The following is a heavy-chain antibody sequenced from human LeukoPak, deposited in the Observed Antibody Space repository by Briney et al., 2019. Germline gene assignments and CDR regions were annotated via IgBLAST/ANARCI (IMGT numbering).Heavy chain of an antibody. CDR1: GDSVSSGGYL. D-gene: IGHD3-10*01. CDR2: IYYSGST. J-gene: IGHJ6*02. V-gene: IGHV4-61*08. CDR3: ARAHYYGSGSVNYYYYGMDV. Sequence: SETLSLTCTVSGDSVSSGGYLWSWIRQPPGKGLEWIGYIYYSGSTDYNPSLKSRVTISVDTSKNQFSLKLSSVTAADTAVYYCARAHYYGSGSVNYYYYGMDVWGQGTTVTVSS.